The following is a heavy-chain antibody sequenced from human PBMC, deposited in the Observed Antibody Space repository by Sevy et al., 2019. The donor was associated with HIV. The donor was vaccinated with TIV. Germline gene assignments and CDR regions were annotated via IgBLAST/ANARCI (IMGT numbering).Heavy chain of an antibody. V-gene: IGHV4-4*02. J-gene: IGHJ4*02. Sequence: SETPSLTCAASDGSISSGYWWSWVRQPPGKGLEWIGEVYHRGTTNYNPSLKSRVTISVDKSKNQFSLKLTSVTAADTAVYYCARVPVQLERPYYFDYWGQGTLVTVSS. CDR2: VYHRGTT. CDR1: DGSISSGYW. D-gene: IGHD1-1*01. CDR3: ARVPVQLERPYYFDY.